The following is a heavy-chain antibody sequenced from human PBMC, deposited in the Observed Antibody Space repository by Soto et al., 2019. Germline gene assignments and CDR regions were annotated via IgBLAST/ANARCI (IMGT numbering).Heavy chain of an antibody. V-gene: IGHV4-31*03. CDR1: ACAISSGGYY. D-gene: IGHD2-15*01. CDR3: ASLAAPRSYRVEVWFDP. J-gene: IGHJ5*02. Sequence: SETLSLTCTVSACAISSGGYYWSCIRQHPGKGLEWIGYIYYSGGTYYNPSLKSRVSISVDTSKSQFSLKLSSVTAADTAVYYCASLAAPRSYRVEVWFDPWGQGTLVTVSS. CDR2: IYYSGGT.